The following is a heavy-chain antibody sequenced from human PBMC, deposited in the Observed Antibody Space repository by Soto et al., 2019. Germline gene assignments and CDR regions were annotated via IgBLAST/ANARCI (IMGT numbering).Heavy chain of an antibody. CDR1: GGSISSYY. D-gene: IGHD2-15*01. V-gene: IGHV4-59*01. CDR2: IYYSGST. Sequence: AETLSLTCTVSGGSISSYYWSWIRQPPGKGLEWIGYIYYSGSTNYNPSPKSRVTISVDTSKNQFSLKLSSVTAADTAVYYCARAGRAGWWWFDPWGQGTLVTVSS. CDR3: ARAGRAGWWWFDP. J-gene: IGHJ5*02.